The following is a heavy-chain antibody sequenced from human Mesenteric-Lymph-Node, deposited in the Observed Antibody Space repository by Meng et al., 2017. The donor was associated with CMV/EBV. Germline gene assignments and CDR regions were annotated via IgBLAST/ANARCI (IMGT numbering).Heavy chain of an antibody. CDR2: INTKTGEP. CDR1: YTFTAYG. V-gene: IGHV7-4-1*02. Sequence: YTFTAYGLSWGRPAPGQGLEWMGWINTKTGEPTYAQGFTGRFVFSLDTSVSTSFLHISGLKPEDTAIYFCARGKLLWFGESVDWFDSWGHGTLVTVSS. CDR3: ARGKLLWFGESVDWFDS. J-gene: IGHJ5*01. D-gene: IGHD3-10*01.